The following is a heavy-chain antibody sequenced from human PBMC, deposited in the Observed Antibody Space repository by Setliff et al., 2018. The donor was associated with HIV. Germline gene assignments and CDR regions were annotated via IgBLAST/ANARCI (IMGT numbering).Heavy chain of an antibody. D-gene: IGHD3-16*02. CDR3: VRGGQYYRSTYYYYYMDV. CDR1: GGTFSSYG. J-gene: IGHJ6*03. V-gene: IGHV1-69*13. Sequence: SVKVSCKASGGTFSSYGISWVRQAPGQGLEWMGRITPISGTANYAQKFQGRVTIAADEFTSTAYMELGSLRSEDTAVYYCVRGGQYYRSTYYYYYMDVWGKGTTVTVSS. CDR2: ITPISGTA.